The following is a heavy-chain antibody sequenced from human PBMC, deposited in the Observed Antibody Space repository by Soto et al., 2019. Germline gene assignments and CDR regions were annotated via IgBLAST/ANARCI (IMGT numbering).Heavy chain of an antibody. CDR2: INAGNGNT. V-gene: IGHV1-3*01. D-gene: IGHD3-22*01. CDR1: GYTFTSYG. CDR3: ARDPNDSSAYYHHYYYGMDV. Sequence: EASVKVSCKASGYTFTSYGIHWVRQAPGQRLEWTGWINAGNGNTKYPEKFQGRVTITRDTSASTAYLELSSLRSEDTAVYYCARDPNDSSAYYHHYYYGMDVWGQGTTVTVSS. J-gene: IGHJ6*02.